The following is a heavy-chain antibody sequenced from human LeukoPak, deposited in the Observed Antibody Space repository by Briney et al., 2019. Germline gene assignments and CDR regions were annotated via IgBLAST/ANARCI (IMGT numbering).Heavy chain of an antibody. Sequence: SQTLSLTCAISGDSVSTNSVAWNWIRQSPSRGLEWLGRTYYRSKWYNDYAGSVKSRITINPDTSKNQFSLRLKSVTPEDTAVYYCARELDGYNSKPLDYWGQGTLVTVSS. J-gene: IGHJ4*02. V-gene: IGHV6-1*01. D-gene: IGHD5-24*01. CDR2: TYYRSKWYN. CDR3: ARELDGYNSKPLDY. CDR1: GDSVSTNSVA.